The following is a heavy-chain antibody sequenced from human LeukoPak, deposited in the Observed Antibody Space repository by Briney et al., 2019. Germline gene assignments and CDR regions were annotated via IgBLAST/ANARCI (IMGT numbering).Heavy chain of an antibody. Sequence: ASVKVSCKASGGTFSSYAISWVRQAPGQGLEWMGGIIPIFGTANYAQKFQGRVTITADESTSTAYMELSSLRSEDTAVYYCANSFDWLFLRWGQGTLVTVSS. V-gene: IGHV1-69*13. CDR2: IIPIFGTA. J-gene: IGHJ4*02. CDR1: GGTFSSYA. CDR3: ANSFDWLFLR. D-gene: IGHD3-9*01.